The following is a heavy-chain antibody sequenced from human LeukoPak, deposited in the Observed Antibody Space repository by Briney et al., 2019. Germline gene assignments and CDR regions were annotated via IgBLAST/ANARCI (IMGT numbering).Heavy chain of an antibody. CDR2: IWYDGSHK. V-gene: IGHV3-33*01. Sequence: GRSLRLSCAASGFPFSSNGMHWVRQAPGKGLEWVAFIWYDGSHKYYADSVKGRFTISRDNSKNTLYLQMNSLRAEDTAVYYCARVQDGYSIAWGQGTLVTLSS. CDR1: GFPFSSNG. CDR3: ARVQDGYSIA. D-gene: IGHD5-18*01. J-gene: IGHJ5*02.